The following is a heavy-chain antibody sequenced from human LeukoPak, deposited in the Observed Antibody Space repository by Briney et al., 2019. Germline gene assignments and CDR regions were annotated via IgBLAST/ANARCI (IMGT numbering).Heavy chain of an antibody. J-gene: IGHJ4*02. CDR1: GGTFSSYA. D-gene: IGHD4-23*01. CDR2: LSPISGTA. Sequence: GASVKVSCKASGGTFSSYAISWVRQAPGQGLEWMGGLSPISGTANYAQKFQGRVTITADKSTSTFYMELSSLRSDDTAVYYCAKAKTVVTPPYYFDFWGQGTLVTVSS. V-gene: IGHV1-69*06. CDR3: AKAKTVVTPPYYFDF.